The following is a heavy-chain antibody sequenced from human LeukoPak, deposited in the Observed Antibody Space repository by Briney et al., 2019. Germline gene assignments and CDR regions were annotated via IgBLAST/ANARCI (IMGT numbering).Heavy chain of an antibody. CDR3: ARGQLWLRSFDY. J-gene: IGHJ4*02. D-gene: IGHD5-18*01. CDR2: INHSGST. Sequence: PSETLSLTCAVYGGSFSGYYWSWIRQPPGKGLEWIGEINHSGSTNYNPSLESRVTISVDTSKNQFSLKLSSVTAADTAVYYCARGQLWLRSFDYWGQGTLVTVSS. V-gene: IGHV4-34*01. CDR1: GGSFSGYY.